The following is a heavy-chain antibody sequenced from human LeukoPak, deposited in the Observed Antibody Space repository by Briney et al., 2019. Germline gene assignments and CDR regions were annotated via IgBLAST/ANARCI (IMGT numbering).Heavy chain of an antibody. CDR3: ARDYYDSSGVRAFDI. CDR1: GYTFTSYD. Sequence: ASVKVSCKASGYTFTSYDINWVRQATGQGLEWMGWMNPNSGNTGYAQRFQGRVTITKNTSISTAYMELSSLRSEDTAVYYCARDYYDSSGVRAFDIWGQGTMVPVSS. CDR2: MNPNSGNT. D-gene: IGHD3-22*01. V-gene: IGHV1-8*03. J-gene: IGHJ3*02.